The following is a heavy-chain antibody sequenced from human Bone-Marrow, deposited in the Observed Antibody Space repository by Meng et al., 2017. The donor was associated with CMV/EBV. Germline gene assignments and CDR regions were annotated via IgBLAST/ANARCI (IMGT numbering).Heavy chain of an antibody. D-gene: IGHD6-6*01. CDR3: AKDKSPYSSSGIDY. J-gene: IGHJ4*02. V-gene: IGHV3-30*02. CDR1: GFTFSSYG. Sequence: SCVASGFTFSSYGMHWVRQAPGKGLEWVTFIRYDVSNKYYADSVKGRFTISRDNSKNTLYLQMNSLRAEDTAVYYCAKDKSPYSSSGIDYWGQGTLVTVSS. CDR2: IRYDVSNK.